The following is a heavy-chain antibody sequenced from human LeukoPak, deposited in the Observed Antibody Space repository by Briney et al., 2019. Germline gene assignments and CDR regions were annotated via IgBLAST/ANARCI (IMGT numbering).Heavy chain of an antibody. D-gene: IGHD6-19*01. CDR2: IYPNSGDT. CDR3: ARGSVTGGWYLNLGY. CDR1: GYTFSGYY. J-gene: IGHJ4*02. Sequence: GASVKVSCKASGYTFSGYYMHWVRRAPGQGLEWMGWIYPNSGDTNYAQNFQGRVTMTRDTSISTVYMELTRLTSDDTAVYYCARGSVTGGWYLNLGYWGQGTLVTVSS. V-gene: IGHV1-2*02.